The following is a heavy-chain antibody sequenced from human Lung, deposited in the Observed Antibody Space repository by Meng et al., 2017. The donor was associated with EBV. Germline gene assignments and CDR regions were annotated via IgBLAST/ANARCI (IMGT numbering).Heavy chain of an antibody. CDR3: ARGITMVRGVPGHWFDP. V-gene: IGHV4-30-2*01. CDR2: IYHSGST. Sequence: PAKEPGTRLGEPSQTLPLTCAVSGGSISRGGYSWSWIRQPPGKGLEWIGYIYHSGSTYYNPSLKSRVTISVDRSKNQFSLKLSSVTAADTAVYYCARGITMVRGVPGHWFDPWGQGTLVTVSS. J-gene: IGHJ5*02. CDR1: GGSISRGGYS. D-gene: IGHD3-10*01.